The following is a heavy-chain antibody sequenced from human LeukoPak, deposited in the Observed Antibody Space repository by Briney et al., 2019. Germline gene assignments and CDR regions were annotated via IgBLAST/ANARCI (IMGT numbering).Heavy chain of an antibody. Sequence: SETLSLTCTVSGGSISSGSYYWSWIRQPAGKGLEWIGRIYTSGSTNYNPSLKSRVTISVDTSKNQFSLKLSSVTAADTAVYYCARTGIQLWFKGAFDIWGQGTMVTVSS. D-gene: IGHD5-18*01. CDR3: ARTGIQLWFKGAFDI. J-gene: IGHJ3*02. CDR1: GGSISSGSYY. V-gene: IGHV4-61*02. CDR2: IYTSGST.